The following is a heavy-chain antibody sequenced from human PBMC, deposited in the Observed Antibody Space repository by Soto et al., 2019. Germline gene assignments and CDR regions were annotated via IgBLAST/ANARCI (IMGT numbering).Heavy chain of an antibody. CDR1: ENTFSSYY. CDR3: SSGGYFTVLRDSFDF. V-gene: IGHV1-46*03. J-gene: IGHJ4*02. Sequence: ASVKVSCKASENTFSSYYLHWVRQAPGQGLERMGMIHPSGGGATYAQKFLGRVTMTRDTSTSTVFMELSSLRSEDTAIYYCSSGGYFTVLRDSFDFWAQGTLDPVSA. D-gene: IGHD3-22*01. CDR2: IHPSGGGA.